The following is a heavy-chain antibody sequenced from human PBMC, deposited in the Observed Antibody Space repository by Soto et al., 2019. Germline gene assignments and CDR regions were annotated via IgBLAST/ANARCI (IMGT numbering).Heavy chain of an antibody. CDR3: ARAWGCVVFAATSDYHDMDV. D-gene: IGHD1-26*01. CDR2: IIPIFDSP. Sequence: QVQLVQSGAEVKKPGSSVKVSCKASGGTFNTFPFSWVRQAPGQGLEWMGGIIPIFDSPNYAQKFQGRVTTTADKSTSTAYMKLSSLSSEDTAVYYCARAWGCVVFAATSDYHDMDVWSQGTTVIVSS. CDR1: GGTFNTFP. J-gene: IGHJ6*02. V-gene: IGHV1-69*06.